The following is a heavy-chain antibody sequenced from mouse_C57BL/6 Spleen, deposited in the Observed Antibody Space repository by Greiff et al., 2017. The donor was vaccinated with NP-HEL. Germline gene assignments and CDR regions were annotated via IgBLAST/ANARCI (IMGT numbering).Heavy chain of an antibody. CDR3: ARSPSSLYYFDY. CDR1: GYTFTSYW. V-gene: IGHV1-69*01. D-gene: IGHD6-1*01. Sequence: VQLQQPGAELVMPGASVKLSCKASGYTFTSYWMHWVKQRPGQGLEWIGEIDPSDSYTNYNQKFKGKSTLTVDKSSSTAYMQLSSLTSEDSAVYYCARSPSSLYYFDYWGQGTTLTVSS. CDR2: IDPSDSYT. J-gene: IGHJ2*01.